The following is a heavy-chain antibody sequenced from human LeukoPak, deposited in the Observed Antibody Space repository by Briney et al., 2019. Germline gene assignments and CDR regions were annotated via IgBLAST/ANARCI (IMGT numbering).Heavy chain of an antibody. J-gene: IGHJ4*02. CDR3: ARDREWLANFDY. D-gene: IGHD3-3*01. V-gene: IGHV1-2*02. CDR1: GYTFTGYY. CDR2: INPNSGGT. Sequence: GASVKVSCKASGYTFTGYYMHWVRQAPGQGLEWMGWINPNSGGTNYARKFQGRVTMTRDTSISTAYMELSRLRSDDTAVYYCARDREWLANFDYWGQGTLVTVSS.